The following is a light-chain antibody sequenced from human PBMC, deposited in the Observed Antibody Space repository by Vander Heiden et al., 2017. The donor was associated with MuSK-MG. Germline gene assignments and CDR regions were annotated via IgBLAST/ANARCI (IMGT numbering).Light chain of an antibody. CDR3: LQHYKYPRLT. Sequence: DLHMTASPSPLSASLGDRVTLTCRASQGIRNDLGWYQQKPGKAPQRLIYAGSNLQSGVPTRFSGSGCGTEFTLTISSLQPEDFATYYCLQHYKYPRLTFGGGTRLEMK. CDR1: QGIRND. J-gene: IGKJ4*01. V-gene: IGKV1-17*01. CDR2: AGS.